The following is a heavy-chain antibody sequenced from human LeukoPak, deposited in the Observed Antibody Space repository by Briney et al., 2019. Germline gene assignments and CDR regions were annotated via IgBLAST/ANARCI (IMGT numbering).Heavy chain of an antibody. J-gene: IGHJ4*02. D-gene: IGHD2-8*01. CDR2: ISGSGVST. Sequence: GGSLRLSCAASGFTFRSYAMSWVRQAPGKGLEWVSGISGSGVSTYYADSVKGRLTISRDNSKNTLYLQMNSLRAEDTAVYHCARDVFFDYWGQGTLVTVSS. V-gene: IGHV3-23*01. CDR3: ARDVFFDY. CDR1: GFTFRSYA.